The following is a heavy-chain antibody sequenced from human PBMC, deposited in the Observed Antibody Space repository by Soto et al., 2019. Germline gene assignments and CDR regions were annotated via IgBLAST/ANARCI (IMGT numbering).Heavy chain of an antibody. D-gene: IGHD2-2*01. Sequence: DVQLVESGGGLVKPGESLRLSCAASGFTFSSYSMNWVRQAPGKGLEWVSSISTSDTYIYYADSVKGRFTISRDNAKKSLYLQMNSLRAEDTALYYCARDSDVVIVPGLRYYYYGMDVWGQGTTVTVSS. CDR3: ARDSDVVIVPGLRYYYYGMDV. CDR2: ISTSDTYI. J-gene: IGHJ6*02. V-gene: IGHV3-21*01. CDR1: GFTFSSYS.